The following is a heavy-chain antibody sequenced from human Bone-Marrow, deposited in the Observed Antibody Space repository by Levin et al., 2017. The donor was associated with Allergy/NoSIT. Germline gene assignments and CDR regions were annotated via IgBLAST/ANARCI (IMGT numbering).Heavy chain of an antibody. V-gene: IGHV3-30*04. CDR2: ISYDGSKK. CDR3: ARVRLGITVLEGMDV. D-gene: IGHD1-26*01. Sequence: GGSLRLSCAASGFIFSTYSFHWVRQAPGKGLEWVSVISYDGSKKYYTGSVRGRFTISRDNSKNTLNLQMNSMRPEDTAVYFCARVRLGITVLEGMDVWGQGTTVTVSS. CDR1: GFIFSTYS. J-gene: IGHJ6*02.